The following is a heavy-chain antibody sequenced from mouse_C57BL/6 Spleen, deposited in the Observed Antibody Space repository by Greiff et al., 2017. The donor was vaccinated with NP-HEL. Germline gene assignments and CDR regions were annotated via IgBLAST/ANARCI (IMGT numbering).Heavy chain of an antibody. CDR1: GFTFSSYA. CDR2: ISSGGDYI. D-gene: IGHD4-1*01. V-gene: IGHV5-9-1*02. CDR3: TTGNWYFDV. Sequence: EVKLMESGEGLVKPGGSLKLSCAASGFTFSSYAMSWVRQTPEKRLEWVAYISSGGDYIYYADTVKGRFTISRDNARNTLYLQMSSLKSEDTAIYYCTTGNWYFDVWGTGTTVTVSS. J-gene: IGHJ1*03.